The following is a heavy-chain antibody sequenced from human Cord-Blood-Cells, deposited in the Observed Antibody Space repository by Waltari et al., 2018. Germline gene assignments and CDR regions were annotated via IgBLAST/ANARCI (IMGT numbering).Heavy chain of an antibody. V-gene: IGHV1-8*01. CDR2: MNPNSGKT. J-gene: IGHJ5*02. CDR3: IAAAGQGSHNWFDP. CDR1: GYTFTSYD. D-gene: IGHD6-13*01. Sequence: QVQLVQSGAEVKKPGASVKVSCKASGYTFTSYDINWVRKTTGQGLEWMGWMNPNSGKTGYAQKCQGRVTMTRNTSLSTAYMVLSSLRSEDTAVYYCIAAAGQGSHNWFDPWGQGTLVTVSS.